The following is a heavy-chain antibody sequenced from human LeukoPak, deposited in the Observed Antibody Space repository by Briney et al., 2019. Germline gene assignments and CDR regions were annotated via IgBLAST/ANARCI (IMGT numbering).Heavy chain of an antibody. CDR3: ARDREGYYDILTGYYGVGAFDI. CDR1: GYTFTGYY. V-gene: IGHV1-2*02. J-gene: IGHJ3*02. D-gene: IGHD3-9*01. CDR2: INPNSGGT. Sequence: EASVKVSCKAPGYTFTGYYMHWVRQAPGQGLEWMGWINPNSGGTNYAQKFQGRVTMTRDTSISTAYMELSRLRSDDTAVYYCARDREGYYDILTGYYGVGAFDIWGQGTMVTVSS.